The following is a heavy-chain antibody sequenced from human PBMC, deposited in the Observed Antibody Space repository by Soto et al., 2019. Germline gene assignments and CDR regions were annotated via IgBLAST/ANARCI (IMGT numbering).Heavy chain of an antibody. V-gene: IGHV4-39*01. Sequence: QLQLQESGPGLVKSSETLSLTCTVSGGSISSSTYSWGWIRQPPGRGLEWIGTISYTGSTYYNPSLKSRVTISVDTFKNLFSLKLSSVTAADTAVYYCATHTSRSWFDPWGQGTLLTVSS. CDR3: ATHTSRSWFDP. CDR2: ISYTGST. CDR1: GGSISSSTYS. D-gene: IGHD1-1*01. J-gene: IGHJ5*02.